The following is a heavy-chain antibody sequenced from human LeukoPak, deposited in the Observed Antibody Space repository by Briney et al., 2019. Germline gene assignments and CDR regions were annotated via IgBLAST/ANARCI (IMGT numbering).Heavy chain of an antibody. D-gene: IGHD3-3*01. Sequence: GASAKVSCKTSGYTFSGYFIHWIRQAPGQGLEWMGRINANTGGTNYAQKFQGRVTMTSDSSIRSAYMDLSRLSLDDSAVYYCALGGSSDLEWLVDYFDHWGQGSLVLVSS. CDR1: GYTFSGYF. V-gene: IGHV1-2*06. CDR2: INANTGGT. CDR3: ALGGSSDLEWLVDYFDH. J-gene: IGHJ4*02.